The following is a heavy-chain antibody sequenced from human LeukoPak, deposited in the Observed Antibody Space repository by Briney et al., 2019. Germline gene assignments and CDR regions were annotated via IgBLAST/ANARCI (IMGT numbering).Heavy chain of an antibody. CDR2: IYPGDSDT. CDR1: GYSFTSYW. Sequence: GESLKISCKGSGYSFTSYWIGWVRQMPGKGLEWMGIIYPGDSDTRYSPSFQGQVTVSADKSISTAYLQWSSLKASDSAMYYCATNTMFRGIHAFDIWGQGTMVTVSS. J-gene: IGHJ3*02. D-gene: IGHD3-10*01. V-gene: IGHV5-51*01. CDR3: ATNTMFRGIHAFDI.